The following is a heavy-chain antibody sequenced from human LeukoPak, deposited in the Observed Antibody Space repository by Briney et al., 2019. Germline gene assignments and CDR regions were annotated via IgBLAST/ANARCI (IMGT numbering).Heavy chain of an antibody. Sequence: GGSLRLSCAASGFTFSSYAMSWVRQAPGKGLEWVSAISGSGGSTYYADSVKGRFTISRDNAKNSLYLQMNSLRAEDTAVYYCAKDARGELYFDYWGQGTLVTVSS. CDR3: AKDARGELYFDY. CDR1: GFTFSSYA. D-gene: IGHD1-26*01. J-gene: IGHJ4*02. CDR2: ISGSGGST. V-gene: IGHV3-23*01.